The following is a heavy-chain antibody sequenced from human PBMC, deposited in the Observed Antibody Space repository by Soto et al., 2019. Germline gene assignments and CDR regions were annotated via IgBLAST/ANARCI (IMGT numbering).Heavy chain of an antibody. CDR1: GGSFSGYY. J-gene: IGHJ4*02. CDR3: SRSIQLWTPFDY. Sequence: QVQLQQWGAGLLKPSETLSLTCAVYGGSFSGYYWSWIRQPPGKGLEWIGEINHSGNTKYNPSLKRRVTISVDPSKNQFSMNLSSVTAADTAVYYCSRSIQLWTPFDYWGQGTLVTVSS. V-gene: IGHV4-34*01. CDR2: INHSGNT. D-gene: IGHD5-18*01.